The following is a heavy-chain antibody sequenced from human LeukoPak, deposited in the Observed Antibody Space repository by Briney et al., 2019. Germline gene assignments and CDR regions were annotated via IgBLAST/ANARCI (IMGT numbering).Heavy chain of an antibody. J-gene: IGHJ3*02. D-gene: IGHD1-26*01. CDR1: GGSISNYY. CDR2: IFGSGGP. CDR3: AREKDTGSNHAKIRYDI. V-gene: IGHV4-59*01. Sequence: SGTLSLTCTVSGGSISNYYRSWVRQPPGKGLEWVWCIFGSGGPTYNPSLKNGLITSLETSKNHFSLKLTSATAADTAVYYCAREKDTGSNHAKIRYDIWGQGTMVTVSS.